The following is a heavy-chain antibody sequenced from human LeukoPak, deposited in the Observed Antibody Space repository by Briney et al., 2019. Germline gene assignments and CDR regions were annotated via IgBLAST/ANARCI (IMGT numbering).Heavy chain of an antibody. Sequence: TGGSLRLSCAASGFTFSSYAMSWIRQPPGKGLEWIGYIYYSGSTNYNPSLKSRVTISVDTDKSQLALKLRSVTAADTAVYYCARGPLIAAAGTLLDYWGQGTLVTVSS. CDR1: GFTFSSYA. CDR2: IYYSGST. CDR3: ARGPLIAAAGTLLDY. V-gene: IGHV4-59*01. J-gene: IGHJ4*02. D-gene: IGHD6-13*01.